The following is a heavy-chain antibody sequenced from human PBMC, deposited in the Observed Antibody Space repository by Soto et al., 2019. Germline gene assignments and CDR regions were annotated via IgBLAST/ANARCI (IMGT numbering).Heavy chain of an antibody. J-gene: IGHJ4*02. CDR1: GFSFSDHY. D-gene: IGHD1-26*01. Sequence: EVQLVESGGTLVQSGGSLRLSCVASGFSFSDHYMDWVRQAPGKGLEWVGRSKANHQNFATEYAASVKGRLTISRVVSQNSVQLPMDSLHPEDTAVYFCTKEGEARGLELWGQGTLVTVS. CDR2: SKANHQNFAT. V-gene: IGHV3-72*01. CDR3: TKEGEARGLEL.